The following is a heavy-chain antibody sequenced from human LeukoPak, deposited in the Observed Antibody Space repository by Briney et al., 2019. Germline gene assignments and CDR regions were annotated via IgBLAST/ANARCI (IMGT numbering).Heavy chain of an antibody. Sequence: GGSVRLSCAASGFNFSTYSMNWVHQAAGKGLEWVSSIDFTSTYIDYADSVKGRFAISRDNAKKSLYLQMTSLRVDDTAVYYCAKDESRVRGVIRDAFDFWGQGTLVTVFS. V-gene: IGHV3-21*01. CDR3: AKDESRVRGVIRDAFDF. D-gene: IGHD3-10*01. J-gene: IGHJ3*01. CDR1: GFNFSTYS. CDR2: IDFTSTYI.